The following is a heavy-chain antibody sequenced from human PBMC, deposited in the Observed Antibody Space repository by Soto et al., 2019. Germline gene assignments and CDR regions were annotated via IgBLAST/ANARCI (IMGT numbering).Heavy chain of an antibody. Sequence: QVQLQESGPGLVKPSQTLSLTCTVSGGSISSGGYYWSWIRQHPGKALEWIGYIYYSGSTYYNPSLKSRVTISVDTSKNQYSLKLSSVTAADTAVYYCARWVVVPAAHGMDVWGQGTTVTVSS. CDR3: ARWVVVPAAHGMDV. V-gene: IGHV4-31*03. J-gene: IGHJ6*02. CDR1: GGSISSGGYY. CDR2: IYYSGST. D-gene: IGHD2-2*01.